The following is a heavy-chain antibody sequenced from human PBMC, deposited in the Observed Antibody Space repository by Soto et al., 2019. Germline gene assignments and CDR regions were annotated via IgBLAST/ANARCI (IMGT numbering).Heavy chain of an antibody. CDR3: ARGRGSGSFYPLDY. CDR2: IYYDGSNE. J-gene: IGHJ4*02. Sequence: QVQLVESGGGVVHPGRSLRLSCAASGFTFSNHGMHWVRQAPGKGLEWVARIYYDGSNEYYADSVKGRFTISRDSSKNTLYLQMNSLRAEDTAVYYCARGRGSGSFYPLDYWGQGTLVTVSS. CDR1: GFTFSNHG. V-gene: IGHV3-33*01. D-gene: IGHD1-26*01.